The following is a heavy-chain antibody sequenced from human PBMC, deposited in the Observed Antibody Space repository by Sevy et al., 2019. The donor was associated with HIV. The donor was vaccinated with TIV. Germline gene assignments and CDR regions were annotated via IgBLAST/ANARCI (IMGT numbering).Heavy chain of an antibody. V-gene: IGHV3-30*18. CDR2: ISYIGRHK. CDR1: AFTFSTYG. CDR3: AKDRDIVIVLGATALRQ. D-gene: IGHD2-15*01. Sequence: VGSLRLSCAASAFTFSTYGMHWVRQAPGKGLEWVAVISYIGRHKYYADSVKVRFTISRDNSKNTLDLQMNSLRAEDKAVYYCAKDRDIVIVLGATALRQWGQGTLVTVSS. J-gene: IGHJ1*01.